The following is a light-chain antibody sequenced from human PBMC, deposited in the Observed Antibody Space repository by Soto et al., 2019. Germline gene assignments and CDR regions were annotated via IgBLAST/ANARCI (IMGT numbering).Light chain of an antibody. CDR3: SSYVGSNDFYV. CDR2: EVS. CDR1: SSDVGGYKY. V-gene: IGLV2-8*01. J-gene: IGLJ1*01. Sequence: QSALTQPPSASGSPGQSVTISCTGTSSDVGGYKYVSWYQQYPGKAPELLIYEVSKRPSGVPDRFSGSRSGNTASLTVSGLQAEDEADYYCSSYVGSNDFYVFGTGTRSPS.